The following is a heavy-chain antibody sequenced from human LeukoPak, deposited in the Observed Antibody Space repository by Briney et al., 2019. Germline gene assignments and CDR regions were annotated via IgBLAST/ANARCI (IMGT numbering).Heavy chain of an antibody. D-gene: IGHD1-26*01. CDR2: IIPIFGTA. J-gene: IGHJ3*02. CDR1: GGTFSSYA. Sequence: ASVKVSCKASGGTFSSYAISWVRQAPGQGLEWMGGIIPIFGTANYAQKFQGRVTITADESTSTAYMELSSLRSEDTAVYYCACVVGEGKANRVNDAFDIWGQGTMVTVSS. V-gene: IGHV1-69*13. CDR3: ACVVGEGKANRVNDAFDI.